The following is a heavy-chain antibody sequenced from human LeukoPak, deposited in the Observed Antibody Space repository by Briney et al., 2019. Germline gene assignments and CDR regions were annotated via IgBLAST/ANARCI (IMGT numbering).Heavy chain of an antibody. D-gene: IGHD6-13*01. V-gene: IGHV3-23*01. CDR3: AKEKNPRRIAAAGTKSGYFDY. CDR2: ISGSGGST. CDR1: GFTFSNYS. Sequence: GGSLRLSCAASGFTFSNYSMNWVRQAPGKGLEWVSAISGSGGSTYYADSVKGRFTISRDNSKNTLYLQMNSLGAEDTAVYYCAKEKNPRRIAAAGTKSGYFDYWGQGTLVTVSS. J-gene: IGHJ4*02.